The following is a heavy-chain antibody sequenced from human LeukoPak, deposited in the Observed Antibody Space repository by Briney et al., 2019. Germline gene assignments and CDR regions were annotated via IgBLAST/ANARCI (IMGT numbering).Heavy chain of an antibody. J-gene: IGHJ6*02. Sequence: PGRSLRLSCAASGFTFSSYGMHWVRQAPGKGLEWVAVIWYDGSNKYYADSVKGRFTISRDNSKNTLYLQMNSLRAEDTAVYYCARVWELLSYYYYGMDVWGQGTTVTVSS. CDR1: GFTFSSYG. CDR3: ARVWELLSYYYYGMDV. D-gene: IGHD1-26*01. V-gene: IGHV3-33*01. CDR2: IWYDGSNK.